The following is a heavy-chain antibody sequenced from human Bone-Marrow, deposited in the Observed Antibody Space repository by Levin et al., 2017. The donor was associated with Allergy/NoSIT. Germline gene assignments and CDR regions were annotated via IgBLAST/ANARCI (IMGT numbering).Heavy chain of an antibody. V-gene: IGHV3-30-3*01. D-gene: IGHD3-3*01. J-gene: IGHJ5*02. CDR3: ARELWAIFGVVSNWFDP. CDR1: GFTFSSYA. CDR2: ISYDGSNK. Sequence: SCAASGFTFSSYAMHWVRQAPGKGLEWVAVISYDGSNKYYADSVKGRFTISRDNSKNTLYLQMNSLRAEDTAVYYCARELWAIFGVVSNWFDPWGQGTLVTVSS.